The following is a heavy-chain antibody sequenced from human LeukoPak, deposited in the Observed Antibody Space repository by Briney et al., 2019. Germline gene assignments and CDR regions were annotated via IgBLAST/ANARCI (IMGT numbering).Heavy chain of an antibody. J-gene: IGHJ4*02. D-gene: IGHD6-13*01. V-gene: IGHV4-39*07. CDR2: IYYSGST. Sequence: PSETLSLTCTVSGGSISSYYWGWIRQPPGKGLEWIGSIYYSGSTYYNPSLKSRVTISVDTSKNQFSLKLSSVTAADTAVYYCAREFYSSSWHRFDYWGQGTLVTVSS. CDR3: AREFYSSSWHRFDY. CDR1: GGSISSYY.